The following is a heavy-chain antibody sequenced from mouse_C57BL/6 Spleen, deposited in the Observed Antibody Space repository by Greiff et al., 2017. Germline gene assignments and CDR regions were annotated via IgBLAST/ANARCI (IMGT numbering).Heavy chain of an antibody. CDR3: ARDLSTMITSFDY. CDR2: ISDGGSYT. V-gene: IGHV5-4*01. J-gene: IGHJ2*01. D-gene: IGHD2-4*01. Sequence: EVQGVESGGGLVKPGGSLKLSCAASGFTFSSYAMSWVRQTPEKRLEWVATISDGGSYTYYPDNVKGRFTISRDNAKNNLYLQMSHLKSEDTAMYYCARDLSTMITSFDYWGQGTTLTVSS. CDR1: GFTFSSYA.